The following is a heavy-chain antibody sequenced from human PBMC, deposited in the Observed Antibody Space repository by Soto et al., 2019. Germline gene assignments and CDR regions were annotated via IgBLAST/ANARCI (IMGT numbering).Heavy chain of an antibody. J-gene: IGHJ6*04. CDR1: GYSFTSYW. Sequence: PGESLKISCKGSGYSFTSYWIGWVRQMPGKGLEWMGIIYPGDSDTRYSPSFQGQVTISADKSISTAYLQWSSLKASDTAMYYCARGRITMVRGVISHYSYYSGMDVWGKGTTVTVSS. V-gene: IGHV5-51*01. CDR2: IYPGDSDT. CDR3: ARGRITMVRGVISHYSYYSGMDV. D-gene: IGHD3-10*01.